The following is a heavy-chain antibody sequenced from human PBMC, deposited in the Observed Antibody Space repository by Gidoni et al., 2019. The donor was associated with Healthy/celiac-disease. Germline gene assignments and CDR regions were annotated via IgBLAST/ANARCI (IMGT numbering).Heavy chain of an antibody. Sequence: QVQLQESGPGLVKPSETLSLTCTVSGGSISSYYWSWIRQPPGKGLEWIGYIYYSGSTNYNPSLKSRVTISVDTSKNQFSLKLSSVTAADTAVYYCARDVHYYDSSGYYYYFDYWGQGTLVTVSS. CDR2: IYYSGST. CDR1: GGSISSYY. CDR3: ARDVHYYDSSGYYYYFDY. D-gene: IGHD3-22*01. V-gene: IGHV4-59*01. J-gene: IGHJ4*02.